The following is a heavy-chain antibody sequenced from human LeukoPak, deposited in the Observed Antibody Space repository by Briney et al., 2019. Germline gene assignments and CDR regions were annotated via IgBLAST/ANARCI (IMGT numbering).Heavy chain of an antibody. V-gene: IGHV3-23*01. D-gene: IGHD4-17*01. CDR2: ISGSGGST. J-gene: IGHJ6*02. CDR3: AKEVTTVPLPPGDYYYGKDV. CDR1: GFTFSSYA. Sequence: GGSLRLSCAASGFTFSSYAMSWVRQAPGKGLEWVSAISGSGGSTYYADSRKGRFTISRDNSKNTLHLQMNSLRAEDTAVYYCAKEVTTVPLPPGDYYYGKDVWGQGTTVTVSS.